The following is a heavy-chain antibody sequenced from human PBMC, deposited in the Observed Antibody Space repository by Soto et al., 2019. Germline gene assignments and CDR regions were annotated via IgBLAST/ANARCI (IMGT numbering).Heavy chain of an antibody. CDR1: GASISSGGYY. CDR3: ARHEAYLGAFDI. V-gene: IGHV4-61*08. D-gene: IGHD7-27*01. Sequence: SETLSLTCTVSGASISSGGYYWSWIRQPPGKGLEWTGYIHYSGSTNYNPSLKSRVTISVDTSKNQFSLRLSSVTAADTAVYYCARHEAYLGAFDIWGQGTMVTVS. J-gene: IGHJ3*02. CDR2: IHYSGST.